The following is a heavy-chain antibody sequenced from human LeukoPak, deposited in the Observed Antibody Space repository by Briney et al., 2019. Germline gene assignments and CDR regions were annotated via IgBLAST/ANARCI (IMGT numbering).Heavy chain of an antibody. D-gene: IGHD6-13*01. J-gene: IGHJ6*03. CDR3: TRAYTTSWYGYYMDV. CDR1: GFIFNNHA. CDR2: ISGSGTNT. Sequence: GGSLRLSCTASGFIFNNHAMNWVRQAPGKGLEWVSSISGSGTNTYYADFLKGRFTISRDNSKNTLFLQMSSLTAEDTAVYYCTRAYTTSWYGYYMDVWGKGTTVTISS. V-gene: IGHV3-23*01.